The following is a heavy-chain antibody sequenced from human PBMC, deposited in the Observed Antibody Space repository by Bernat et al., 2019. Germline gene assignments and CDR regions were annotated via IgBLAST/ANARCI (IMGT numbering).Heavy chain of an antibody. J-gene: IGHJ3*02. CDR1: GGSISSSNW. D-gene: IGHD3-3*01. CDR2: IYHSGST. Sequence: QVQLQESGPGLVKPSGTLSLTCAVSGGSISSSNWWSWVRQPPGKGLEWIEEIYHSGSTNYNPSLKSRVTISVDKSKNQFSLKLSSVTAADTAVYYCARESITIFGVVIYDAFDIWGQGTMVTVSS. V-gene: IGHV4-4*02. CDR3: ARESITIFGVVIYDAFDI.